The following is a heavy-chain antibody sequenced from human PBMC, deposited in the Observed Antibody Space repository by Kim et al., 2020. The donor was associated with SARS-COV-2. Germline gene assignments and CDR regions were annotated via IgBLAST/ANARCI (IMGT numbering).Heavy chain of an antibody. Sequence: SETLSLTCAVYGGSFSGYYWSWIRQPPGKGLEWIGEINHSGSTNYNPSLKSRVTISVDTSKNQFSLKLSSVTAADTAVYYCARVAARGYYFDYWGQGTLVTVSS. V-gene: IGHV4-34*01. CDR2: INHSGST. D-gene: IGHD6-6*01. J-gene: IGHJ4*02. CDR3: ARVAARGYYFDY. CDR1: GGSFSGYY.